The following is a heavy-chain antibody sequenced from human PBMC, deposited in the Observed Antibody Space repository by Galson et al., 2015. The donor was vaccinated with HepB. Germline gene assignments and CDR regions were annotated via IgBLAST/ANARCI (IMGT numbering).Heavy chain of an antibody. CDR2: IGTYSENT. V-gene: IGHV1-18*01. CDR3: ARDGKVPTRLPFDY. CDR1: GYAFTNYD. J-gene: IGHJ4*02. Sequence: SVKVSCKASGYAFTNYDFSWVRQAPGQGLEWMGWIGTYSENTDYAQKFQGRLTMTTDTFTRTAYMELRSLRSDDTSIYYCARDGKVPTRLPFDYWVQGTLVTVSS. D-gene: IGHD1-1*01.